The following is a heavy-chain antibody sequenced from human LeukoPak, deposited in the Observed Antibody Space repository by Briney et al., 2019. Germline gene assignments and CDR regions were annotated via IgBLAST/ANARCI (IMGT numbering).Heavy chain of an antibody. CDR2: INHSGST. J-gene: IGHJ4*02. V-gene: IGHV4-34*01. CDR3: ARVHDYGDYELDY. CDR1: GGSFSGYY. D-gene: IGHD4-17*01. Sequence: SETLSLTCAVYGGSFSGYYWSWIRQPPGKGLEWIGEINHSGSTNYNPSLKSRVTISVDTSKNQFSLKLSSVTAADTAVYYCARVHDYGDYELDYWGQGTLVTVSS.